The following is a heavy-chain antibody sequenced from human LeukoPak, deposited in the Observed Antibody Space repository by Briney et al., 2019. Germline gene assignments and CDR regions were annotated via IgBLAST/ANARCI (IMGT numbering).Heavy chain of an antibody. CDR1: GFTPIHYW. CDR2: INQDGSET. Sequence: PGGSLRLSCALSGFTPIHYWMTWVRQAPGKGLEWVANINQDGSETFYVDSVKGRFTISRDNAKNSVYLQMNSLRAEDTAVYYCARPRGNVEMAAIPFDYWGQGTLVTVSS. CDR3: ARPRGNVEMAAIPFDY. V-gene: IGHV3-7*01. J-gene: IGHJ4*02. D-gene: IGHD5-24*01.